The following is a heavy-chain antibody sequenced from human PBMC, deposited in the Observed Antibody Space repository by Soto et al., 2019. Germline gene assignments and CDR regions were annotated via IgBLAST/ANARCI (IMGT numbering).Heavy chain of an antibody. CDR1: GYTFTTYY. CDR2: INPGGVST. D-gene: IGHD4-17*01. Sequence: QVQLVQSGAEVKKPGASVEVSCKASGYTFTTYYIHWVRHAPGQGLEWMGVINPGGVSTKYAQKFQDRVTMTRDTSTSTVYMELSSLRSDDTAVYFCARGGNGDNVGYWYVDLWGRGTLVTVSP. CDR3: ARGGNGDNVGYWYVDL. V-gene: IGHV1-46*01. J-gene: IGHJ2*01.